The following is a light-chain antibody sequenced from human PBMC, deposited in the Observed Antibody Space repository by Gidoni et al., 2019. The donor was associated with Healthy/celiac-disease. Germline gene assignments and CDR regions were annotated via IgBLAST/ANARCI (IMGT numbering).Light chain of an antibody. CDR1: QRVSSSY. J-gene: IGKJ2*01. V-gene: IGKV3-20*01. CDR2: GAS. Sequence: EMVLTQSPGTLSLSPGERATLSCRASQRVSSSYLAWYQQKPGQAPRLLIYGASSRATGLPDRFSGSGSGTDFTLTISRLEPEDFAVYYCQQYGSSPPMYTFGQGTKLEIK. CDR3: QQYGSSPPMYT.